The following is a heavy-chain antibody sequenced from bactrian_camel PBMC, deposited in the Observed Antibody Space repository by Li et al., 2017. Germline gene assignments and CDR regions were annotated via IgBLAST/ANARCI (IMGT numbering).Heavy chain of an antibody. D-gene: IGHD2*01. V-gene: IGHV3S25*01. J-gene: IGHJ4*01. CDR2: TDRTGRGT. CDR3: AQGESGGNPAKFSGRYTY. CDR1: GYSVSSNC. Sequence: QLVESGGGSVQAGESLRLSCAASGYSVSSNCMAWFRQAPGKAREGIAGTDRTGRGTYYADSVKGRFAISRDNAKNTVYLQLNSLKTEDTAMYYCAQGESGGNPAKFSGRYTYWGQGTQVTVS.